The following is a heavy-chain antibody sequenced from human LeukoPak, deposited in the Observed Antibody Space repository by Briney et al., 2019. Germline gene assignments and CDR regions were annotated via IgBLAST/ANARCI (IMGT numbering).Heavy chain of an antibody. CDR3: ARQGPKSGSYYGY. J-gene: IGHJ4*02. Sequence: LMICCKGSWYSFTSYWIGWVRQMPGKSMEWMGIIYPGDSDTRYSPSFQGQVTISADKSISTAYLQWSSLKASDTAMYYCARQGPKSGSYYGYWGQGTLVTVSS. V-gene: IGHV5-51*01. CDR2: IYPGDSDT. CDR1: WYSFTSYW. D-gene: IGHD1-26*01.